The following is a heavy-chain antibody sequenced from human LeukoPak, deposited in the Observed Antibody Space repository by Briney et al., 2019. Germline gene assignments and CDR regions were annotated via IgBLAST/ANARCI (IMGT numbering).Heavy chain of an antibody. D-gene: IGHD6-13*01. CDR3: AREEGSSSSNWFDP. V-gene: IGHV3-53*01. CDR2: IYSGGST. Sequence: GGSLRLSCAASGFTVSSNYMSWVRQAPGKGLEWVSIIYSGGSTYYADSVKGRFTISRDNSKNTLYLQMNSLRAEDTAVYYCAREEGSSSSNWFDPWGQGTLVTVSS. J-gene: IGHJ5*02. CDR1: GFTVSSNY.